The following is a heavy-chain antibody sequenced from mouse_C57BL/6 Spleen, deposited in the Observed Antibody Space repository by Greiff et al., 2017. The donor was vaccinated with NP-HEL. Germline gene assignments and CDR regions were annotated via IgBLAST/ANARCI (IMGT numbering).Heavy chain of an antibody. D-gene: IGHD4-1*01. V-gene: IGHV1-66*01. CDR1: GYSFTSYY. Sequence: VQRVESGPELVKPGASVKISCKASGYSFTSYYIHWVKQRPGQGLEWIGWIYPGSGNTKYNEKFKGKATLTADTSSSTAYMQLSSLTSEDSAVYYCARSWDEAWFAYWGQGTLVTVSA. J-gene: IGHJ3*01. CDR3: ARSWDEAWFAY. CDR2: IYPGSGNT.